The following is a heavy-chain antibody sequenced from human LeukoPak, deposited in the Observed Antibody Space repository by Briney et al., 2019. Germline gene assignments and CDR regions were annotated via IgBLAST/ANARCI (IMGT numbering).Heavy chain of an antibody. J-gene: IGHJ4*02. CDR1: GFTFSSYG. D-gene: IGHD3-10*01. Sequence: GRSLRLSCAASGFTFSSYGMHWVRQAPGKGLEWVAVISYDGSNKYYADSVKGRFTISRDNSKNTLYLQMNSLRAEDTAVYYCARSSTITMVRVLRYWGQGTLVTVSS. V-gene: IGHV3-30*03. CDR3: ARSSTITMVRVLRY. CDR2: ISYDGSNK.